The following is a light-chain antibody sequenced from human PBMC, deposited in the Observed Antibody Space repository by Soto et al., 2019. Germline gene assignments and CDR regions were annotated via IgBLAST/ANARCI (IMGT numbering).Light chain of an antibody. CDR3: SSYTSSRLVV. Sequence: QSALTQPASVSGSPGQTITISCTGTSSDVGDYNYVSWYQQHPGKAPKLMIYDVSNRPSGVSNRFSGSKSGNTASLTISGLQAEDEADYYCSSYTSSRLVVFGGGTKLTVL. CDR2: DVS. V-gene: IGLV2-14*01. CDR1: SSDVGDYNY. J-gene: IGLJ2*01.